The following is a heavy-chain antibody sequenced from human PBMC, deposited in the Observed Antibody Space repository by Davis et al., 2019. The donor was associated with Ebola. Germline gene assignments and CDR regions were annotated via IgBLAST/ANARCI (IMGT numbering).Heavy chain of an antibody. Sequence: GGSLRLSCAASGFTVSSNYMSWVRQAPGKGLEWVSVIYSGGSTYYADSVKGRFTLSRDNSKNTLYLQMNSLRAEDTAVYYCARAEYYYGAFDIWGQGTMVTVSS. CDR2: IYSGGST. CDR1: GFTVSSNY. J-gene: IGHJ3*02. CDR3: ARAEYYYGAFDI. D-gene: IGHD3-10*01. V-gene: IGHV3-53*01.